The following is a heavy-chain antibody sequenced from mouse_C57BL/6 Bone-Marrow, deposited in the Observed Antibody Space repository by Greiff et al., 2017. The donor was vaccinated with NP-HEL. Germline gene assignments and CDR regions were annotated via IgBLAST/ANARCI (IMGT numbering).Heavy chain of an antibody. V-gene: IGHV2-9*01. D-gene: IGHD2-3*01. J-gene: IGHJ3*01. CDR1: GFSLTSYG. CDR2: IWGGGST. CDR3: AKRDGHYPFAY. Sequence: VKLMESGPGLVAPSQSLSITCTVSGFSLTSYGVDWVRQTPGKGLEWLGVIWGGGSTNYNPALMSRRSISTDNSKSQVFLKMYSLQTDDTAMYYCAKRDGHYPFAYWGQGTLVTVSA.